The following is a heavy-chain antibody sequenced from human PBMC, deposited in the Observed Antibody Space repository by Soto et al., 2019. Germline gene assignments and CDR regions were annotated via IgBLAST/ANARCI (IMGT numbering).Heavy chain of an antibody. Sequence: EVQLLESGGGLVQPGGSLRLSCAASGFTFSSYAMGWVRQAPGTGLEWVSVFAGSGGDTSFADSVKGRFTISRDNSKNTLYLHMNSLRAEDTARYYCVKETVAAAYVETSPFDFWGQGTLVTVSS. CDR1: GFTFSSYA. D-gene: IGHD2-15*01. V-gene: IGHV3-23*01. J-gene: IGHJ4*02. CDR3: VKETVAAAYVETSPFDF. CDR2: FAGSGGDT.